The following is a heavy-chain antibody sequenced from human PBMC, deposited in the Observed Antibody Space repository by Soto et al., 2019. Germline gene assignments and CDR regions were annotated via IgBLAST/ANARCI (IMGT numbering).Heavy chain of an antibody. CDR2: ISAYNGNT. CDR1: GYTFTSYG. J-gene: IGHJ3*02. V-gene: IGHV1-18*01. Sequence: ASVKVSCKASGYTFTSYGMSWVRQAPGQGLEWMGWISAYNGNTNYAQKLQGRVTMTTDTSTSTAYMELRSLRSDDTAVYYCARHVDTAMVAAFDIWGQGTMVTVSS. D-gene: IGHD5-18*01. CDR3: ARHVDTAMVAAFDI.